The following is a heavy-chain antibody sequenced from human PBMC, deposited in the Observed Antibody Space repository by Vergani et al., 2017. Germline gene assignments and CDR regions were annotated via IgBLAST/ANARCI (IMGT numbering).Heavy chain of an antibody. CDR1: GYTLTELS. CDR2: FDPEDGET. Sequence: VPLVLSGAEVKKPGASVKVSCTVSGYTLTELSMHWVRQAPGKGLEWMGGFDPEDGETIYAQKFQGRVTMTEDTSTDTAYMELSSLSSEDTAVYYCATVYCTNGVCYFGWFDPWGQGTLVTVSS. V-gene: IGHV1-24*01. CDR3: ATVYCTNGVCYFGWFDP. D-gene: IGHD2-8*01. J-gene: IGHJ5*02.